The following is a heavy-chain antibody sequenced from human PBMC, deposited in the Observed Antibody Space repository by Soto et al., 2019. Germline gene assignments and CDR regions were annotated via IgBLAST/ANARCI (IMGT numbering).Heavy chain of an antibody. V-gene: IGHV4-4*07. J-gene: IGHJ6*02. D-gene: IGHD3-9*01. CDR2: IYTRGST. Sequence: SETLSLTCTVSGGSISSYYWSWIRQPAGKGLEWIGRIYTRGSTNYNPSLKSQFTMSLDTPKNQFSLKLSSVTATATAGYYCLRDHAYDYLTAYHTYYYCGSDVWGPGTLVTVSS. CDR3: LRDHAYDYLTAYHTYYYCGSDV. CDR1: GGSISSYY.